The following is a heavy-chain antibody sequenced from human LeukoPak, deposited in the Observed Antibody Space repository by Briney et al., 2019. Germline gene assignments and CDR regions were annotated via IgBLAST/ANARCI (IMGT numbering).Heavy chain of an antibody. CDR1: GFTFRSYA. CDR2: INWNGGST. D-gene: IGHD3-10*02. Sequence: GGSLRLSCAASGFTFRSYAMNWVRQAPGKGLEWVSTINWNGGSTGYADSVKGRFTISRDNAKNSLYLQMNSLRAEDTAVYYCAELGITMIGGVWGKGTTVTISS. V-gene: IGHV3-20*04. CDR3: AELGITMIGGV. J-gene: IGHJ6*04.